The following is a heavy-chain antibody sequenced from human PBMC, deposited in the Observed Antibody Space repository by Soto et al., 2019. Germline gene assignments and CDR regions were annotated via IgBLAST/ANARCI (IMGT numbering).Heavy chain of an antibody. CDR2: INHSGST. Sequence: PSETLSLTCAVYGGSFSGYYWSWIRQPPGKGLEWIGEINHSGSTNYNPSLKSRVTISVDTSKNQFSLKLSSVTAADTAVYYCEKIKSNYYYGMDVWGQGTTVTVSS. V-gene: IGHV4-34*01. CDR3: EKIKSNYYYGMDV. CDR1: GGSFSGYY. J-gene: IGHJ6*02.